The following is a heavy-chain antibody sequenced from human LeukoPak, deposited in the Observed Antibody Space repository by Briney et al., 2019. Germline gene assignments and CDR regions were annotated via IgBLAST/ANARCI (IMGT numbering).Heavy chain of an antibody. CDR1: GFTFSSYS. D-gene: IGHD6-13*01. J-gene: IGHJ5*02. CDR2: ISSSSSYI. Sequence: PGGSLRLSCAASGFTFSSYSMNWVRQAPGKGLEWVSSISSSSSYIYYADSVKGRFTISRDNAKNSLYLQMNSLRAEDTALYYCAKEPYSSPRRGFDPWGRGTLVTVSS. CDR3: AKEPYSSPRRGFDP. V-gene: IGHV3-21*04.